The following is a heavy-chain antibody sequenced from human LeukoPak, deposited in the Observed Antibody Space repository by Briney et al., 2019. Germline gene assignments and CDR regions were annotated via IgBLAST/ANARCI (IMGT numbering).Heavy chain of an antibody. CDR3: ARERADYDILTGYYHDAFDI. J-gene: IGHJ3*02. Sequence: SETLSLTCTVSGGSISSYYWSWIRQPPGKGLEGIGYIYYSGTTNYNPSLKSRVTMSVDTSKNQFSLKLSSVTAADTAVYYCARERADYDILTGYYHDAFDIWGQGTMVTVSS. D-gene: IGHD3-9*01. V-gene: IGHV4-59*12. CDR2: IYYSGTT. CDR1: GGSISSYY.